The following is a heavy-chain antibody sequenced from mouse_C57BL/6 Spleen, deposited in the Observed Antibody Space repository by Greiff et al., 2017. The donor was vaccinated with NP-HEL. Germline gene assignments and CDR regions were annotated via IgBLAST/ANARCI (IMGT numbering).Heavy chain of an antibody. D-gene: IGHD4-1*01. J-gene: IGHJ3*01. CDR2: INPNNGGT. CDR1: GYTFTDYN. Sequence: EVQLQQSGPELVKPGASVKMSCKASGYTFTDYNMHWVKQSHGKSLEWIGYINPNNGGTSYNQKFKGKATLTVNMSSSTAYMELRSLTSEDSAVYYCARSSGTAWFAYWGQGTLVTVSA. CDR3: ARSSGTAWFAY. V-gene: IGHV1-22*01.